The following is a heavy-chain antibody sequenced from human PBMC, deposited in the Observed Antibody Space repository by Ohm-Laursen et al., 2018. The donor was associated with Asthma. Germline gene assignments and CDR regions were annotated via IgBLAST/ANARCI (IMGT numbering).Heavy chain of an antibody. Sequence: SLRLSCAASGFTFTSYDMYLVRQAPGKGLEFVAVIWYGGSNKYCADSVKGRFTISRDIAKNTLYLEMNSLRAEDTAVYYCVRDYCIDGFCSKAFDPWGQGTLVTVSS. J-gene: IGHJ5*02. D-gene: IGHD2-8*01. CDR1: GFTFTSYD. CDR2: IWYGGSNK. V-gene: IGHV3-33*04. CDR3: VRDYCIDGFCSKAFDP.